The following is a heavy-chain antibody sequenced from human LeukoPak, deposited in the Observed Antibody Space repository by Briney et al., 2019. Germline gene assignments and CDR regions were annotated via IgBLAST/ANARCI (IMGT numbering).Heavy chain of an antibody. Sequence: GGSLRPSCAASGFTFSSYEMNWVRQAPGKGLEWVSYISSSGSTIYYADSVKGRFTISRDNAKNSLYLQMNSLRAEDTAVYYCARDGVVSGYDSPNYYYYYGMDVWGQGTTVTVSS. V-gene: IGHV3-48*03. CDR2: ISSSGSTI. J-gene: IGHJ6*02. CDR3: ARDGVVSGYDSPNYYYYYGMDV. D-gene: IGHD5-12*01. CDR1: GFTFSSYE.